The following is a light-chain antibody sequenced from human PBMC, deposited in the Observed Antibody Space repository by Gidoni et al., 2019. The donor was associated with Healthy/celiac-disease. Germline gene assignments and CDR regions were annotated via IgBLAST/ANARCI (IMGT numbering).Light chain of an antibody. Sequence: SSLSASVGDRVTSTCRASQSISSYLNWYQQKPGKAPKLLIYAASSLQSGVPSRFSGSGSVTDFTLTISSLQPEDFATYYCQQSYSTPLPFGGGTKVEIK. V-gene: IGKV1-39*01. CDR3: QQSYSTPLP. CDR2: AAS. J-gene: IGKJ4*01. CDR1: QSISSY.